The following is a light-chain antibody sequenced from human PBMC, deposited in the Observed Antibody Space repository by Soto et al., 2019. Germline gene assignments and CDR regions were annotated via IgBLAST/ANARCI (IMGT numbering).Light chain of an antibody. CDR2: EGS. CDR3: CSYAGLSTLEV. CDR1: SSDVGSYNL. Sequence: QSALTQPASVSGSPGQSITISCTGTSSDVGSYNLVSWYQQHPGKAPKLMIYEGSKRPSGVSNRFSGSKSGNTASLTISGLPAEDAAYYYCCSYAGLSTLEVFGTGTKVTVL. J-gene: IGLJ1*01. V-gene: IGLV2-23*01.